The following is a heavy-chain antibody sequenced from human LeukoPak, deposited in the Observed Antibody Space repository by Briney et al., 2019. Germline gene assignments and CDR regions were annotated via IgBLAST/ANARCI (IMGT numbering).Heavy chain of an antibody. Sequence: GGSLRLSCAASGFTFSSYAMSWVRQASGKGLEWVSAISGSGGSTYYADSVKGRFTISRDNSKNTLYLQMNSLRAEDTAVYYCARELSEMATISPFDYWGQGTLVTVSS. CDR3: ARELSEMATISPFDY. CDR1: GFTFSSYA. D-gene: IGHD5-24*01. CDR2: ISGSGGST. V-gene: IGHV3-23*01. J-gene: IGHJ4*02.